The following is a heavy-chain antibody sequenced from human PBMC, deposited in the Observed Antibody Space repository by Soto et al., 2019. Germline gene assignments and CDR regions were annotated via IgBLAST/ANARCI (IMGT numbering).Heavy chain of an antibody. D-gene: IGHD3-10*01. J-gene: IGHJ6*02. Sequence: EVQLLESGGGLVQPGGSLRLSCAASGFTFSSYAMSWVRQAPGKGLEWVSIISGSGGSTYYADSVKGRFTISRDNSKSTLYLQMKSLRAEDTAVYYCAKVPLWFGEFPYGMDVWGQGTTVTVSS. CDR1: GFTFSSYA. CDR2: ISGSGGST. CDR3: AKVPLWFGEFPYGMDV. V-gene: IGHV3-23*01.